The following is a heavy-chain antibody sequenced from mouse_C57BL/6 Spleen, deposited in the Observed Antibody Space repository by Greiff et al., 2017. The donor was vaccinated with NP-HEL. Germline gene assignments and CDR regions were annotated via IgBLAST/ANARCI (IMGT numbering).Heavy chain of an antibody. CDR2: ISNLAYSI. J-gene: IGHJ1*03. Sequence: EVKLEESGGGLVQPGGSLKLSCAASGFTFSDYGMAWVRQAPRKGPEWVAFISNLAYSIYYADTVTGRFTISRENAKNTLYLEMSSLRSEDTAMYYCARLVAGNWYFDVWGTGTTVTVSS. V-gene: IGHV5-15*04. CDR1: GFTFSDYG. D-gene: IGHD1-1*01. CDR3: ARLVAGNWYFDV.